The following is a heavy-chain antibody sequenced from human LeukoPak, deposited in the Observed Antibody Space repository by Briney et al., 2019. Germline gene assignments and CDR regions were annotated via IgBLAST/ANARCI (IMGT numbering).Heavy chain of an antibody. CDR3: ARDYYDSSGYGY. V-gene: IGHV5-51*01. Sequence: GESLKIFCRGSGYSFTSYWIGWVRQIPGKGVEWMGIIYPGDSDTRYSTSFQGQVTISADKSISTAYLQWSSLKASDTAMYYCARDYYDSSGYGYWGQGTLVTVSS. J-gene: IGHJ4*02. CDR2: IYPGDSDT. D-gene: IGHD3-22*01. CDR1: GYSFTSYW.